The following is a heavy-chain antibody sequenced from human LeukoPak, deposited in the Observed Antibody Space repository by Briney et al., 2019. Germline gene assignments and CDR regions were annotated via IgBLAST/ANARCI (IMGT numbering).Heavy chain of an antibody. J-gene: IGHJ2*01. Sequence: GGSLSLSCAASGFSFSSFGLHGVRQAPGKGLEWVAVIWSDGSNKYHGDSVKGRFTVSRDNSKNTLYLQMDHLRVEDTAVYYCARDVVGATNWYFDLWGRGTLVTVSS. V-gene: IGHV3-33*01. CDR1: GFSFSSFG. D-gene: IGHD1-26*01. CDR3: ARDVVGATNWYFDL. CDR2: IWSDGSNK.